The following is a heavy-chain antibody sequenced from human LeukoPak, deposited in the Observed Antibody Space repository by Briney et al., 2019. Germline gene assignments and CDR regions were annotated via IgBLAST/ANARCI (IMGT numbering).Heavy chain of an antibody. V-gene: IGHV4-34*01. CDR3: ARGRRKYYDILTGYLTGTGYWFDP. J-gene: IGHJ5*02. Sequence: SETLSLTCAVYGGSFSGYYWSWIRQPPGKGLEWIGEINHSGSTNYNPSLKSRVTISVDTSKNQFSLKLSSVTAADTAVYYCARGRRKYYDILTGYLTGTGYWFDPWGQGTLVTVSS. CDR2: INHSGST. D-gene: IGHD3-9*01. CDR1: GGSFSGYY.